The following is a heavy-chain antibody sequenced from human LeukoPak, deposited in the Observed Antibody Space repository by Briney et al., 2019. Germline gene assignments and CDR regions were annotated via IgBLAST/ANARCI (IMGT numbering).Heavy chain of an antibody. J-gene: IGHJ4*02. Sequence: PGGSLRLSCAASGFTVSSNYMSWVRQAPGKGLEWVAVISYDGSNKYYADSVKGRFTISRDNSKNTLYLQMNSLRAEGTAVYYCARAGSIAALGDDYWGQGTLVTVSS. CDR2: ISYDGSNK. CDR1: GFTVSSNY. D-gene: IGHD6-6*01. V-gene: IGHV3-30*05. CDR3: ARAGSIAALGDDY.